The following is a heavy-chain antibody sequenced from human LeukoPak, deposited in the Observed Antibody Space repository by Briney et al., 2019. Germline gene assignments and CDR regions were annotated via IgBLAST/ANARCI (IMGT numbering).Heavy chain of an antibody. Sequence: GGSLRLSCVVSRFTFSRYWMAWVRQAPGKGPEWVAQIKEDGSEKYYMDFVGGRFTISRDNAKNSLYLQMNSLRAEDTAVYYCAKGDLNVVVPAAIPLGIDYWGQGTLVTVSS. J-gene: IGHJ4*02. V-gene: IGHV3-7*03. CDR1: RFTFSRYW. D-gene: IGHD2-2*02. CDR3: AKGDLNVVVPAAIPLGIDY. CDR2: IKEDGSEK.